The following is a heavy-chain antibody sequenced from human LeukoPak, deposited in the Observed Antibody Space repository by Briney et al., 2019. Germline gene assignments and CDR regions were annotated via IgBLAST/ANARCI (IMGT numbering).Heavy chain of an antibody. V-gene: IGHV1-69*01. Sequence: SVTVSCKASGGTFSSYAISWVRQAPGQGLEWMGGIIPIFGAANYAQKFQGRVTITADESTSTAYMELSSLRSEDTAVYYCARGVVSSSSEGYYYYGMDVWGQGTTVTVSS. CDR3: ARGVVSSSSEGYYYYGMDV. CDR1: GGTFSSYA. D-gene: IGHD6-6*01. J-gene: IGHJ6*02. CDR2: IIPIFGAA.